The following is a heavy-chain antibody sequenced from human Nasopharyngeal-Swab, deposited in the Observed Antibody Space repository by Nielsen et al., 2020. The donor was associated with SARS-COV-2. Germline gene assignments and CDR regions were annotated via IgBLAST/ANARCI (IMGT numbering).Heavy chain of an antibody. CDR2: INPTVGST. D-gene: IGHD2-2*01. J-gene: IGHJ6*02. CDR3: ARNIVVVPAAILYYYYAMDV. V-gene: IGHV1-46*01. Sequence: ASVTVSCKASGYTFTSYYMHWVRQAPGQGLEWMGIINPTVGSTTYAQKFQGRVTMTRDTSTSTVYMELSSLRSEDTAVYYCARNIVVVPAAILYYYYAMDVWGQGTTVTVSS. CDR1: GYTFTSYY.